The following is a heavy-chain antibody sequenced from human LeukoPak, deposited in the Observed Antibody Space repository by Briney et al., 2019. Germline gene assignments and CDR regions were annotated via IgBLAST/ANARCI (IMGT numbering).Heavy chain of an antibody. CDR3: AKERGRRSYYGDYYYYMDA. J-gene: IGHJ6*03. Sequence: PGGSLRLSCAASGFTFSSYAMSWVRQAPGKGLEWVSAISGSGASTYYADSVKGRFTVSRDNSKNTLYLQMNSLRAEDTAVYYCAKERGRRSYYGDYYYYMDAWGKGTTATVSS. CDR2: ISGSGAST. V-gene: IGHV3-23*01. D-gene: IGHD1-26*01. CDR1: GFTFSSYA.